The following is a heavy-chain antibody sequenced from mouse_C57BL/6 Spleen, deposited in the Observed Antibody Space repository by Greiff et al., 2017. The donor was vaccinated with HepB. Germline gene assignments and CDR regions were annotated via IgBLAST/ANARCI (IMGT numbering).Heavy chain of an antibody. J-gene: IGHJ2*01. CDR3: TRRAYDGSSYLDY. CDR2: IDPETGGT. CDR1: GYTFTDYE. D-gene: IGHD1-1*01. V-gene: IGHV1-15*01. Sequence: QVQLQQSGAELVRPGASVTLSCKASGYTFTDYEMHWVKQTPVHGLEWIGAIDPETGGTAYNQKFKGKAILTADKSSSTAYMELRSLTSEDSAVYYCTRRAYDGSSYLDYWGQGTTLTVSS.